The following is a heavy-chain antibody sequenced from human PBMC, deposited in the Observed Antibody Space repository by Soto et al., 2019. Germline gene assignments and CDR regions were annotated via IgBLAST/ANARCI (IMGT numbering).Heavy chain of an antibody. CDR2: TSSDGSNK. CDR3: AKGPLGSGSYYTRLDL. CDR1: GFSLSFYG. D-gene: IGHD3-10*01. J-gene: IGHJ5*02. Sequence: QGQLVESGGGVVQAGRSLRLSCAASGFSLSFYGMHWVRQAPGKGLEWVAGTSSDGSNKYYADSVKGRLTISRDNSKDTLYLQLNGLRPEDRAVYYCAKGPLGSGSYYTRLDLWGQGALVTVSS. V-gene: IGHV3-30*18.